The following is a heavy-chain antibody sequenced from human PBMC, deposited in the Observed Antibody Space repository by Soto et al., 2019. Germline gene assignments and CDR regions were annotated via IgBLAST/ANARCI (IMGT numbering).Heavy chain of an antibody. D-gene: IGHD4-17*01. V-gene: IGHV2-5*02. CDR2: IYWDDDK. CDR3: AYFSTTVTTGYFDY. CDR1: GFSLSTSGVG. Sequence: QITLKESGPALVKPTQTLTLTCSFSGFSLSTSGVGVVWIRQPPGEGLEWLALIYWDDDKRDSPSLKNRLTITTDTSRKQVVLTVTNMDPVDTAAYSCAYFSTTVTTGYFDYWGQGTLVTVSS. J-gene: IGHJ4*02.